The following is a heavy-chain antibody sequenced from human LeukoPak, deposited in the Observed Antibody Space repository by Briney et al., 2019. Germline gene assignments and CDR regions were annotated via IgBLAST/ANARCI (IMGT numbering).Heavy chain of an antibody. D-gene: IGHD6-19*01. V-gene: IGHV4-39*01. CDR2: FYYSGNT. J-gene: IGHJ4*02. CDR1: GGSISSSSYY. Sequence: KPSETLSLTCSISGGSISSSSYYWGWIRQPPGKGLEWIGSFYYSGNTYYNPSLKSRVTISVDTSKNEFSLNLRSVTAADTAVFYCAGTAGIAVAGSRQYFDYWGQGMLVTVSS. CDR3: AGTAGIAVAGSRQYFDY.